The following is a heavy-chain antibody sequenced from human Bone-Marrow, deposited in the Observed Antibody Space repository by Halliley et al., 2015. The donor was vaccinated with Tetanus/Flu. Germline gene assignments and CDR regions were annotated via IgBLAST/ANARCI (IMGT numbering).Heavy chain of an antibody. J-gene: IGHJ4*02. V-gene: IGHV4-30-4*01. CDR3: ACQSSSGLFDC. CDR2: ILDSRGP. Sequence: GLEWIGFILDSRGPNYNPSLKSRVTISLDTSKNQFSLKLRSVTAADTAMYYCACQSSSGLFDCWGQGTLVTVSS. D-gene: IGHD3-10*01.